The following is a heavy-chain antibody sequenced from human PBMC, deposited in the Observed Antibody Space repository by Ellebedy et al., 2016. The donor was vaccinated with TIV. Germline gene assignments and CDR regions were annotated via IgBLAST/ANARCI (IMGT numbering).Heavy chain of an antibody. D-gene: IGHD3-22*01. CDR3: ARENSISGSGYQYFDY. CDR1: GFTFSYYG. V-gene: IGHV3-33*01. J-gene: IGHJ4*02. CDR2: MWYDETNK. Sequence: GGSLRLSCAASGFTFSYYGMHWVRQAPGKGLEWVADMWYDETNKYYSDSVKGRFTITRDNSKNTLFLQMNSLRADDTAVYYCARENSISGSGYQYFDYWGQGTLVTVSS.